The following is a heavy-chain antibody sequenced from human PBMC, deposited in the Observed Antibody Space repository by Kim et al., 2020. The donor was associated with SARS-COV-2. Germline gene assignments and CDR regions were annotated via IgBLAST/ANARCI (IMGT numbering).Heavy chain of an antibody. CDR1: GGSISSSSYY. CDR2: IYYSGST. V-gene: IGHV4-39*01. D-gene: IGHD3-10*01. Sequence: SETLSLTCTVSGGSISSSSYYWGWIRQPPGKGLEWIGSIYYSGSTYYNPSLKSRVTISVDTSKNQFSLKLSSVTAADTAVYYCARRRALILWFGEFAFDIWGQGTMVTVSS. J-gene: IGHJ3*02. CDR3: ARRRALILWFGEFAFDI.